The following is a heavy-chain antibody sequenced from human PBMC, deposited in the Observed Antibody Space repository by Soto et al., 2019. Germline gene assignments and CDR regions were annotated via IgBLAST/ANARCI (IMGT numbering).Heavy chain of an antibody. CDR3: ARSAVGGSGSYSRPFDY. Sequence: ASVKVSCKASGYTFASYGVSWVRQAPGQGLEWMGWISACNGNTNYAQKVQGRVTMTTDTSTSTAYMELRSLRSDDTAVYYCARSAVGGSGSYSRPFDYWGQGTLVTVSS. CDR2: ISACNGNT. V-gene: IGHV1-18*01. J-gene: IGHJ4*02. CDR1: GYTFASYG. D-gene: IGHD3-10*01.